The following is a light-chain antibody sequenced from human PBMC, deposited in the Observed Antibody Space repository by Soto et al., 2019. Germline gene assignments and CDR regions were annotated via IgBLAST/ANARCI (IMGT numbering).Light chain of an antibody. Sequence: DIQMTQSPSTLSASVEDRATITCRASQSVSSWLAWYQQRPGNAPNLLIYKASSLESGVPSRFSGSGSGTEFTLTVSSLQPDDFATYYCQQYDSYPLTFGGGTKVDTK. J-gene: IGKJ4*01. CDR1: QSVSSW. CDR3: QQYDSYPLT. V-gene: IGKV1-5*03. CDR2: KAS.